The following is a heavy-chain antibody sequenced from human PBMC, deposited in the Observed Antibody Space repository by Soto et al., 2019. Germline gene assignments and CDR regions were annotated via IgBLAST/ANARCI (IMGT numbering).Heavy chain of an antibody. Sequence: EVQLVESGGGLVQPGRSLRLSCAASGFTFDDYAMHWVRQAPGKGLEWVSGISWNSGSIGYVDSVKGRFTISRDNAKNSLYLQMNSLRAEDTALYYCAKGHCSGGSCYSGGAFDIWGQGTMVTVSS. J-gene: IGHJ3*02. V-gene: IGHV3-9*01. CDR1: GFTFDDYA. CDR2: ISWNSGSI. D-gene: IGHD2-15*01. CDR3: AKGHCSGGSCYSGGAFDI.